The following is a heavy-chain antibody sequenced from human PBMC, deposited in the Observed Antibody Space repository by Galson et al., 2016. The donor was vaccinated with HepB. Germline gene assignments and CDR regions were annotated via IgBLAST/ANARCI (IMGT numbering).Heavy chain of an antibody. D-gene: IGHD2/OR15-2a*01. J-gene: IGHJ4*02. CDR3: ARGFYGPEY. CDR2: INPNGGGT. V-gene: IGHV1-2*02. Sequence: SVKVSCKASGYIFTGRYIYWMRQAPGQGLEWMGWINPNGGGTWFAQKFQGRVTMTRDTSITTAYMELSSLNSDDTAFYYCARGFYGPEYWGQGTLATVSS. CDR1: GYIFTGRY.